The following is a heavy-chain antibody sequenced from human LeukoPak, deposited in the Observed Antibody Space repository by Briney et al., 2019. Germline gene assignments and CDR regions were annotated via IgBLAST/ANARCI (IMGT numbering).Heavy chain of an antibody. CDR3: AAQALAGKGNYFDP. V-gene: IGHV3-53*01. J-gene: IGHJ5*02. CDR1: EFAVSTNY. CDR2: IYRDGNT. Sequence: GGSLRLSCAASEFAVSTNYMTWVRQAPGKGLEWVSVIYRDGNTYYADTVEGRFTISRDNSKNTLYLQMDSLRAEDTAVYYCAAQALAGKGNYFDPWGQGTLVTVSS. D-gene: IGHD6-19*01.